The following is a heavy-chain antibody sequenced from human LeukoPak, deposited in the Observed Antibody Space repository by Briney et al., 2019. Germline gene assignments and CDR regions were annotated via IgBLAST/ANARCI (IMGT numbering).Heavy chain of an antibody. V-gene: IGHV3-23*01. CDR2: LNEDGGYT. CDR1: GFTFSIYA. Sequence: GGSLRLSCAASGFTFSIYAMSWVRQAPGKGLAWVSGLNEDGGYTYYADSVKGRFTISRDNSENTLYLQMSSLRAEDTAIYYCVRDFSYSGGSCPLFDSWGQGTLVSVSS. D-gene: IGHD2-15*01. CDR3: VRDFSYSGGSCPLFDS. J-gene: IGHJ4*02.